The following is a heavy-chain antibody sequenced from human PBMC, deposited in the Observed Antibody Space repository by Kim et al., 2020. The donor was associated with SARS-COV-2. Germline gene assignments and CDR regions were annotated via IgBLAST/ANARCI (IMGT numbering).Heavy chain of an antibody. D-gene: IGHD1-26*01. CDR3: ARRSGSYDALDV. CDR1: GFTFSSHS. J-gene: IGHJ3*01. V-gene: IGHV3-30-3*01. CDR2: ISFDGSNK. Sequence: GGSLILSCEGSGFTFSSHSMHWVRQAPGKGLDWVAVISFDGSNKFYSDSVKGRFTISRDNSKNTVYVQMNSLRAEDTAVYYCARRSGSYDALDVWGQGTLVTVSS.